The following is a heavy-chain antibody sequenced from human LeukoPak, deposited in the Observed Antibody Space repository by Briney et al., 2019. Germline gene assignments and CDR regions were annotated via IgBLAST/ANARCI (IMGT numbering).Heavy chain of an antibody. Sequence: GESLKISCKGSGYSFTSYWIGWVRQMPGKGLEWMGIIYPGDSDTRYSPSFQGQVTISADKSISTAYLQWSSLKASDTAMYYCASGYSSSWYVPTFDYWGQGTLVTASS. J-gene: IGHJ4*02. CDR3: ASGYSSSWYVPTFDY. V-gene: IGHV5-51*01. CDR1: GYSFTSYW. D-gene: IGHD6-13*01. CDR2: IYPGDSDT.